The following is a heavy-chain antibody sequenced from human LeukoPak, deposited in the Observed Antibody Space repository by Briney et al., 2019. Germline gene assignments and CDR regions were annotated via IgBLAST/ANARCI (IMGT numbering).Heavy chain of an antibody. CDR3: ARTKPPCTSCLLLDY. Sequence: ASVKVSCKASGCTFTGYYIHWLRQAPGQGLEWMGWINPNSGGTNYAQKFQGLVTMSRDTSITTAYMELNRLISDDTAVYFCARTKPPCTSCLLLDYWGQGTLVTVSS. J-gene: IGHJ4*02. D-gene: IGHD2-2*01. CDR1: GCTFTGYY. V-gene: IGHV1-2*02. CDR2: INPNSGGT.